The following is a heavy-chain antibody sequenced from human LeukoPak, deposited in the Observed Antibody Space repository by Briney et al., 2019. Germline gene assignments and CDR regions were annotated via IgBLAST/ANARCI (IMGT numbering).Heavy chain of an antibody. D-gene: IGHD5-24*01. CDR2: IYYSGST. Sequence: SETLSLTCTVSGGPISSSSYYWGWIRQPPGKGLEWIGSIYYSGSTYYNPSLKSRVTISVDTSKNQFSLKLSSVTAADTAVYYCARDYGWLQFRLSDSSGYFDYWGQGTLVTVSS. J-gene: IGHJ4*02. V-gene: IGHV4-39*07. CDR1: GGPISSSSYY. CDR3: ARDYGWLQFRLSDSSGYFDY.